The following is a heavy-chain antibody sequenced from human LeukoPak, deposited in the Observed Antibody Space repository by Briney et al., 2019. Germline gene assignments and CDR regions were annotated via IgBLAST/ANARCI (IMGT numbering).Heavy chain of an antibody. CDR3: ARGSLEWLFDTGGYFDY. V-gene: IGHV1-18*01. CDR1: GYTFTSYG. Sequence: ASVKVSCKASGYTFTSYGISWVRQAPGQGLEWMGWISAYNGNTNYAQKLQGRVTMTTDTSTSTAYMELRSLRSDDTAVYSCARGSLEWLFDTGGYFDYWGQGTLVPVSS. D-gene: IGHD3-3*01. CDR2: ISAYNGNT. J-gene: IGHJ4*02.